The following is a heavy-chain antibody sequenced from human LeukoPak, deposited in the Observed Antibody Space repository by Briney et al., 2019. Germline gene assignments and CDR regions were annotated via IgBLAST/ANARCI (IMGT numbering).Heavy chain of an antibody. J-gene: IGHJ5*02. CDR3: ARERSHYDFWSGYYSWFDR. Sequence: GGFLRLSCAASGFTFSSYGMHWVRQAPGKGLEWVAVIWYDGSNKYYADSVKGRFTISRDNSKNTLYLQMNRLRAEDTAVYYCARERSHYDFWSGYYSWFDRWGQGTLVTVSS. V-gene: IGHV3-33*01. CDR2: IWYDGSNK. D-gene: IGHD3-3*01. CDR1: GFTFSSYG.